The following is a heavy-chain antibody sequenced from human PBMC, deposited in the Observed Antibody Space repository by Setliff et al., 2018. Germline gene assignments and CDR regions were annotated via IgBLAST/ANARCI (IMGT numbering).Heavy chain of an antibody. Sequence: ASVKVSCKASGYTFTTYYMHWVRQAPGQGLEWMGVINPSDGSTTYAQKFQGRVKMTRDTSTNTVYMQLSSLRSEDTAVYYCARESTAKNFWGEYSDYLGQGTLVTVSS. J-gene: IGHJ4*02. CDR2: INPSDGST. CDR3: ARESTAKNFWGEYSDY. D-gene: IGHD3-3*01. CDR1: GYTFTTYY. V-gene: IGHV1-46*01.